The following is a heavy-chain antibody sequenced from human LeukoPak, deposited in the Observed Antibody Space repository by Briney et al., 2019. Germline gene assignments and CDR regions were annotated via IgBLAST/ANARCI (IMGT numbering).Heavy chain of an antibody. J-gene: IGHJ4*02. CDR2: FGTRSTSI. Sequence: GGSLRLSCTASGSTFSGYSMNWIRQAPGKGLEWVSSFGTRSTSIYHAGSVKGRFAISRDNAKNSLYLQMNSLRAEDTALYYCAREVSEGFDFWGQGTLVTVSS. V-gene: IGHV3-21*01. CDR3: AREVSEGFDF. CDR1: GSTFSGYS. D-gene: IGHD3-22*01.